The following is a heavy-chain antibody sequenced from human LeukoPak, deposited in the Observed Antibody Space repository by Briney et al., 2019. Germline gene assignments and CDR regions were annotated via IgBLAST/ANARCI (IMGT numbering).Heavy chain of an antibody. J-gene: IGHJ4*02. V-gene: IGHV1-2*02. CDR3: ARGRVKVDSSGRLPDY. D-gene: IGHD3-22*01. CDR2: INPNSGGT. CDR1: GYTFTGYY. Sequence: GASVKVSCKASGYTFTGYYMHWVRQAPGQGLEWVGWINPNSGGTNYAQKFQGRVTMTRDTSISTAYMELSGLRSDDTAVYYCARGRVKVDSSGRLPDYWGQGTLVTVSS.